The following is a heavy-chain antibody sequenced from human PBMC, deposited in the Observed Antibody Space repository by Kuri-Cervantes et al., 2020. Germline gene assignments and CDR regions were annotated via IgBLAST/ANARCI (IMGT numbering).Heavy chain of an antibody. D-gene: IGHD3-10*01. J-gene: IGHJ5*02. CDR1: GFTFSSYA. CDR2: ISYDGSNK. CDR3: ARDAVGFGELTNWFDP. Sequence: SCAASGFTFSSYAMHWVRQAPGKGLEWVAVISYDGSNKYYADSVKGRFTISRDNSKNTLYLQMNSLRAEDTAVYYCARDAVGFGELTNWFDPWGQGTLVTVSS. V-gene: IGHV3-30-3*01.